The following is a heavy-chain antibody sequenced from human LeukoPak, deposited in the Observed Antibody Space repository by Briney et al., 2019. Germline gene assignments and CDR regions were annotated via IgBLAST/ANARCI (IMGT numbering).Heavy chain of an antibody. CDR3: ARVGGHYFSDASGYYFGFSWFDP. CDR2: ISYDGSNK. V-gene: IGHV3-30-3*01. Sequence: GGSLRLSCAASGFTFSSYAMHWVRQAPGKGLEWVAVISYDGSNKYYADSVKGRFTISRDNSKNTLYLQMNSLRAEDTAVYYCARVGGHYFSDASGYYFGFSWFDPWGQGTLVTVSS. J-gene: IGHJ5*02. D-gene: IGHD3-22*01. CDR1: GFTFSSYA.